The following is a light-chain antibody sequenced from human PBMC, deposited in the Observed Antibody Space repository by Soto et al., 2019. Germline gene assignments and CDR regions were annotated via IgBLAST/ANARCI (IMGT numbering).Light chain of an antibody. CDR3: PQYNIAPWT. Sequence: PGERATPSCGASHSIYNNYVPGYQQKPGLAPRLLFCEASNRATGIPDRFSGSGAATDFTLTSIRLEPEDFAVYSCPQYNIAPWTFGQGTKVEIK. CDR1: HSIYNNY. V-gene: IGKV3D-20*01. J-gene: IGKJ1*01. CDR2: EAS.